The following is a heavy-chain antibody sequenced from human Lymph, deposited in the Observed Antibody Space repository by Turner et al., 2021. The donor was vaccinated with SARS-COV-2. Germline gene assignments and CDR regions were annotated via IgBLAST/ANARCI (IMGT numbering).Heavy chain of an antibody. J-gene: IGHJ4*02. CDR2: FDPDDGET. D-gene: IGHD1-1*01. V-gene: IGHV1-24*01. CDR1: GDTLTELS. Sequence: QVQLVQSGAEVKKPGASVKVSCKVSGDTLTELSIHWVRQAPGKGLEWMVGFDPDDGETIYAQKFQGRVTMTEDTSTDTAYMELSSLRSEDTAVYYCATLKSNWKILTGRYYFDFWGQGTLVTVSS. CDR3: ATLKSNWKILTGRYYFDF.